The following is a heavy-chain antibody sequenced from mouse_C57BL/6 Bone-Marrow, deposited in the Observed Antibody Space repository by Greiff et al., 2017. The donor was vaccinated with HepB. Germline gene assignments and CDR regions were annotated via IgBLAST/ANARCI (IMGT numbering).Heavy chain of an antibody. CDR3: ARNIYSLVAADY. V-gene: IGHV1-82*01. CDR2: IYPGDGDT. D-gene: IGHD1-1*01. Sequence: VQLQQSGPELVKPGASVKISCKASGYAFSSSWMNWVKQRPGKGLEWIGRIYPGDGDTNYNGKFKGKATLTADKSSSTAYMQLSSLTSEDSAVYVSARNIYSLVAADYWGQGTTLTVSS. J-gene: IGHJ2*01. CDR1: GYAFSSSW.